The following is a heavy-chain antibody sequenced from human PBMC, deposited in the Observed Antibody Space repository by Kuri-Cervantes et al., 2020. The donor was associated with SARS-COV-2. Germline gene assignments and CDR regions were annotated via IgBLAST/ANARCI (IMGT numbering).Heavy chain of an antibody. CDR2: IIPIFGTA. CDR3: ARDYGDYFNGYYYYYMDV. Sequence: SVKVSCKASGYTFTSYDISWVRQAPGQGLEWMGRIIPIFGTANYAQKFQGRVTITADESTSTAHMELSRLRSDDTAVYYCARDYGDYFNGYYYYYMDVWGKGTTVTVSS. V-gene: IGHV1-69*13. CDR1: GYTFTSYD. D-gene: IGHD4-17*01. J-gene: IGHJ6*03.